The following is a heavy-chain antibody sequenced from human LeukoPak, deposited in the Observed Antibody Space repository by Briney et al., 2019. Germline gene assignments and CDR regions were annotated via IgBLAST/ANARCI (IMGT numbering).Heavy chain of an antibody. CDR1: DGSFSGYY. CDR2: INHSGST. V-gene: IGHV4-34*01. CDR3: ARGPWSYSYGYFDY. Sequence: PSETLSLTCAVYDGSFSGYYWSWVRQPPGKGLEWIGEINHSGSTNYNPSLKSRVTISVDTSKNQFSLKLSSVTAADTAVYYCARGPWSYSYGYFDYWGQGTLVTVSS. D-gene: IGHD5-18*01. J-gene: IGHJ4*02.